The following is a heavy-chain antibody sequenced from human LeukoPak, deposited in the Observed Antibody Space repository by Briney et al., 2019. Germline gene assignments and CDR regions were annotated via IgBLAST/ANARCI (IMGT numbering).Heavy chain of an antibody. CDR2: IYTSGST. J-gene: IGHJ4*02. CDR3: ASHLYRRGFDY. V-gene: IGHV4-4*07. Sequence: SETLSLTCSVSGDSISSYYWTWMRQPAGKGLEWIGRIYTSGSTNYSPSLKSRVTMSVDTSKNQFSLKLSSVTAADTAVYYCASHLYRRGFDYWGQGTLVTVSS. D-gene: IGHD2-2*02. CDR1: GDSISSYY.